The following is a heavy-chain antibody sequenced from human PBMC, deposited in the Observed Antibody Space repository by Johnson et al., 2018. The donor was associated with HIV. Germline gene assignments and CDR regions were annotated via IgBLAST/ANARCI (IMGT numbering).Heavy chain of an antibody. J-gene: IGHJ3*02. CDR3: ARGGSIAARREAFDI. D-gene: IGHD6-6*01. V-gene: IGHV3-11*04. CDR2: ISSNGGST. Sequence: QVQLVESGGGLVQPGRSLRLSCAASGFTFSDYYMSWIRQAPGKGLEYVSAISSNGGSTYYANSVKGRFTISRDNSKNSLYLQMNSLRAEDTAVYYCARGGSIAARREAFDIWGQGTMVTVSS. CDR1: GFTFSDYY.